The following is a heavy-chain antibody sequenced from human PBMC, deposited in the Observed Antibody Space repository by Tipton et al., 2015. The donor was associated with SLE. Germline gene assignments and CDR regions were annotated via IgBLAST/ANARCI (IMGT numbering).Heavy chain of an antibody. V-gene: IGHV3-23*05. CDR3: ARAPVQWPYAFHI. D-gene: IGHD6-19*01. J-gene: IGHJ3*02. Sequence: SLRLSCAASAFTFSSYAMSWVRQAPGKGLEWVSGFYSGGSTLYADSVKGRFTISRDNSKNTLYLQMNSLRVEDTAIYYCARAPVQWPYAFHIWGQGTMVNVSS. CDR2: FYSGGST. CDR1: AFTFSSYA.